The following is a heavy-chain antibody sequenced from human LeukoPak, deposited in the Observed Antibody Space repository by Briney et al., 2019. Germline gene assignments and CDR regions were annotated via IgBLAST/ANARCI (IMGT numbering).Heavy chain of an antibody. V-gene: IGHV1-46*01. CDR3: ARESVSSSVFSDY. Sequence: GASVKVSCKASGYTFTSYYMHWVRQAPGQGLEWMAIINPSGGGTSYEQEFQGRVTMTRDTSTSTVYMELSSLRSEDTAVYYCARESVSSSVFSDYWGQGTLVTVSS. J-gene: IGHJ4*02. CDR2: INPSGGGT. CDR1: GYTFTSYY. D-gene: IGHD6-19*01.